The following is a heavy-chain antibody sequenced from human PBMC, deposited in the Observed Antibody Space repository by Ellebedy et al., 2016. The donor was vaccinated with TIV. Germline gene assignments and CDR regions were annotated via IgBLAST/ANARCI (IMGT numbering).Heavy chain of an antibody. CDR3: ARSGITFFSMTDAFDV. D-gene: IGHD3-3*01. J-gene: IGHJ3*01. CDR1: GGSINNYY. Sequence: MPSETLSLTCSVSGGSINNYYWTWIRQPPGQGLEWIGDIHHSGNGHIHPSLKSRGNISMDTSKNLVSLKLRSVTAADTAVYYCARSGITFFSMTDAFDVWGHGTMVTVSS. CDR2: IHHSGNG. V-gene: IGHV4-59*01.